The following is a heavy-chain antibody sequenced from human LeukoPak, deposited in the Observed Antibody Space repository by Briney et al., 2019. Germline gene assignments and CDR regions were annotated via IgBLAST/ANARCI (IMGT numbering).Heavy chain of an antibody. D-gene: IGHD3-3*01. J-gene: IGHJ6*02. Sequence: QSGGSLRLSCAASGFTFSSYAMSWVRQAPGKGLEWVSAISGSGGSTYYADSVKGRFTISRDNSKNTLYLQMNSLRAEYTAVYYCAKRSYDFWSGLCGMDVWGQGTTVTVSS. CDR3: AKRSYDFWSGLCGMDV. CDR2: ISGSGGST. CDR1: GFTFSSYA. V-gene: IGHV3-23*01.